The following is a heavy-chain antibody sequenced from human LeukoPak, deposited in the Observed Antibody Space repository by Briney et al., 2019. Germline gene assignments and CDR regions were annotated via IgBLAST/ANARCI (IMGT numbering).Heavy chain of an antibody. V-gene: IGHV3-7*01. CDR2: IKQDGSEK. CDR3: ARSSAGSWYVWFDY. J-gene: IGHJ4*02. CDR1: GFTFSSYW. Sequence: GGSLRLSCAASGFTFSSYWMSWVRQAPGKRLEWVANIKQDGSEKYYVDSVKGRFTISRDNAKNSLYLQMNSLRAEDTAVYYCARSSAGSWYVWFDYWGQGTLVTVSS. D-gene: IGHD6-13*01.